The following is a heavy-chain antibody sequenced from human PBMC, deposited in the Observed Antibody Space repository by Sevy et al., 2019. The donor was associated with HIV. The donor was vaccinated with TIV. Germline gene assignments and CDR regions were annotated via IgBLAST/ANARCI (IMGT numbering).Heavy chain of an antibody. Sequence: GGSLISCAASGFAFTNYYAMHWVRQAPGKGLEWVALISYDGSDKYYADSVKGRFTISRDNFKNTLYLQMNSLTTEDTAVYYCARPRANYVDHYFFYAMDVWGQGTTVTVSS. CDR1: GFAFTNYYA. D-gene: IGHD4-17*01. CDR2: ISYDGSDK. CDR3: ARPRANYVDHYFFYAMDV. V-gene: IGHV3-30-3*01. J-gene: IGHJ6*02.